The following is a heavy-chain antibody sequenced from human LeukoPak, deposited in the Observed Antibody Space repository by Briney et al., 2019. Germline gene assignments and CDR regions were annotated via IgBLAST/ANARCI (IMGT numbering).Heavy chain of an antibody. J-gene: IGHJ6*02. D-gene: IGHD3-10*01. V-gene: IGHV4-39*07. Sequence: SETLSLTCTVSGGSISSSSYYWGWIRQPPGKGLEWIGEINHSGSTNYNPSLKSRVTISVDTSKNQFSLKLSSVTAADTAVYYCARGQWVRGVIITAPYYYYYGMDVWGQGTTVTVSS. CDR3: ARGQWVRGVIITAPYYYYYGMDV. CDR2: INHSGST. CDR1: GGSISSSSYY.